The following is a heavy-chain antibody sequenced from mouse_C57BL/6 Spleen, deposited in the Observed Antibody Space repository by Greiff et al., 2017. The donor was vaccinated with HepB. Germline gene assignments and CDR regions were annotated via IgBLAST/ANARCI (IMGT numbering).Heavy chain of an antibody. J-gene: IGHJ1*03. D-gene: IGHD6-2*01. Sequence: EVHLVESGPELVKPGASVKISCKASGYSFTGYYMNWVKQSPEKSLEWIGEINPSTGGTTYNQKFKAKATLTVDKSSSTAYMQLKSLTSEDSAVYYCASGLLFFDVWGTGTTVTVSS. V-gene: IGHV1-42*01. CDR2: INPSTGGT. CDR1: GYSFTGYY. CDR3: ASGLLFFDV.